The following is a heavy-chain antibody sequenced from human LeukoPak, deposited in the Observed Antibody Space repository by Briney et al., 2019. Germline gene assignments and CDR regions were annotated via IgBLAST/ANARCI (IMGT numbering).Heavy chain of an antibody. D-gene: IGHD2-21*01. V-gene: IGHV1-2*06. J-gene: IGHJ4*02. CDR2: INPNSGGT. CDR3: ARAVLWWFDY. CDR1: GYTFTGYY. Sequence: ASVKVSCKAFGYTFTGYYMHWVRQAPGQGLEWMGRINPNSGGTNYAQKFQGRVTMTRDTSTSTVYMELSSLRSEDTAVYYCARAVLWWFDYWGQGTLVTVSS.